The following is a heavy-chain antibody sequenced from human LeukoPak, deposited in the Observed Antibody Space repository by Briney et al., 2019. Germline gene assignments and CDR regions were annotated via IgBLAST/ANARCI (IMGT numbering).Heavy chain of an antibody. D-gene: IGHD6-19*01. V-gene: IGHV3-23*01. J-gene: IGHJ5*01. CDR1: IFTSSIYA. CDR2: INANSRTR. CDR3: EKPMSGGLAVTAEWFDP. Sequence: GGSLTLSCTASIFTSSIYAMSWLRHAPGKGLEWVSTINANSRTRSYAASVRGRFTLSRDNSKNTVYLQLNNLRAEHTAVYHCEKPMSGGLAVTAEWFDPWGQGTLVVVSS.